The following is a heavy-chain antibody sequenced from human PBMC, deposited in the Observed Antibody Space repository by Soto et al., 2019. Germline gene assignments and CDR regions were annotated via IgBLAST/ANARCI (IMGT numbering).Heavy chain of an antibody. D-gene: IGHD3-3*01. J-gene: IGHJ4*02. CDR2: ISSSSSTI. CDR1: GFTFSSYS. CDR3: ARVRGYYDFWSGPVDY. Sequence: EVQLVESGGGLVQPGGSLRLSCAASGFTFSSYSMNWVRQAPGKGLEWVSYISSSSSTIYYADSVKGRFTISRDNAKNSLYLQMNSLRAEDTAVYYCARVRGYYDFWSGPVDYWGQGTLVTVSS. V-gene: IGHV3-48*01.